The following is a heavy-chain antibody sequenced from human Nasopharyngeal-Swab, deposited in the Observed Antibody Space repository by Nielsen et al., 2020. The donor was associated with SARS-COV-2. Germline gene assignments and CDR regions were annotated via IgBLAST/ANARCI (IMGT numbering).Heavy chain of an antibody. CDR3: ARLLAAGLAYFDY. V-gene: IGHV5-51*01. J-gene: IGHJ4*02. Sequence: RQMPGKGLEWMGIIYPGDSDTRYSPSFQGQVTISADKSISTAYLQWSSLKASDTAMYYCARLLAAGLAYFDYWGQGTLVTVSS. D-gene: IGHD3-3*01. CDR2: IYPGDSDT.